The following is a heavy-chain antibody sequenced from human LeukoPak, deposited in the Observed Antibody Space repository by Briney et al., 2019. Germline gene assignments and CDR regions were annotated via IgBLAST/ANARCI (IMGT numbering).Heavy chain of an antibody. CDR3: AKDISGRDYYYMDV. D-gene: IGHD5-12*01. Sequence: PGGSLRLSCAASGFTFGDYAMHWVRQAPGKGREGVSGISWNSGSIDYADCVRGGFTISRDNAKNSLYLQMNSLRAEDTALYYCAKDISGRDYYYMDVWGKGTTVTVSS. CDR2: ISWNSGSI. CDR1: GFTFGDYA. V-gene: IGHV3-9*01. J-gene: IGHJ6*03.